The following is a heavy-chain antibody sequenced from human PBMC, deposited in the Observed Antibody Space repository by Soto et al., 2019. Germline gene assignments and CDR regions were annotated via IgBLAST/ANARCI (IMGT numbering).Heavy chain of an antibody. CDR2: FDPEDGET. J-gene: IGHJ6*04. Sequence: ASVKVSCKVSGYTLTELSMHWVRQAPGKGLEWMGGFDPEDGETIYAQKYQGRVTMTEDTSTDTAYMELSSLRSEDTAVYYCATGSIYFDFWSGSRLLLYFYYWMVDWGEGTTVTVTS. CDR1: GYTLTELS. CDR3: ATGSIYFDFWSGSRLLLYFYYWMVD. D-gene: IGHD3-3*01. V-gene: IGHV1-24*01.